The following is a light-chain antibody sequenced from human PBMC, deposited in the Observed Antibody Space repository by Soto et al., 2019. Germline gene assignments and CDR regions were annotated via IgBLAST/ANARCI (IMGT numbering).Light chain of an antibody. CDR3: QQYLSIPRT. V-gene: IGKV4-1*01. CDR2: WAY. Sequence: DVVLTQSPDSLAVSLGERATINCKSSQSLLYSSKSKNYIAWYQRKPRQPPKLLIYWAYTRESGVPDRFSGSGSGTEFTLTISSLQAEDVAVYYCQQYLSIPRTFGQGTKVEIK. CDR1: QSLLYSSKSKNY. J-gene: IGKJ1*01.